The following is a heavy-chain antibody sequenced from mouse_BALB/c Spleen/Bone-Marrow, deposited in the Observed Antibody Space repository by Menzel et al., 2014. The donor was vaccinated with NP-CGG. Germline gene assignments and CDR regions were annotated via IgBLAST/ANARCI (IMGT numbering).Heavy chain of an antibody. J-gene: IGHJ1*01. D-gene: IGHD1-1*01. CDR3: TRSNYGYWYFDV. Sequence: VQLQQSGAELVKPGASVKLSCKASGYSFTNYYMYWVKRRPGQGLEWIGEINPSNGGTNFSEKFKNKATLTVDKSSSTAYMQLSSLTSEDSAVYYCTRSNYGYWYFDVWGAGTTVTVSS. CDR2: INPSNGGT. V-gene: IGHV1S81*02. CDR1: GYSFTNYY.